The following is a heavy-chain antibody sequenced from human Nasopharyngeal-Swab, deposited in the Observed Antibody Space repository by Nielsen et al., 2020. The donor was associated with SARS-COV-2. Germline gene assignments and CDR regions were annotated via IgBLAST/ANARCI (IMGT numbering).Heavy chain of an antibody. J-gene: IGHJ4*02. Sequence: GESLKISCAASGFTFSSYTIHWVRQAPGKGLEWVAVISYDASDKYYADSVKGRFTLSRDNSKNTVYLQMNSLRAEDTAVYYCATSYYYDSSGPMGVLDYWGQGTLVTVSS. CDR2: ISYDASDK. CDR1: GFTFSSYT. D-gene: IGHD3-22*01. V-gene: IGHV3-30*04. CDR3: ATSYYYDSSGPMGVLDY.